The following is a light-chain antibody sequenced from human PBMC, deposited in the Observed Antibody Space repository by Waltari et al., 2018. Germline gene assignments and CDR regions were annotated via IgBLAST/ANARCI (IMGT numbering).Light chain of an antibody. Sequence: DIQMTQSPSALSASVGDRGTITCRASQAISNSLAWYQQKPGKAPKVLLYRASTLESGVPSRFSGSGTGTDYTLTISSLQPEDFATYYCQQYAATPLTFGGGTKVEIK. V-gene: IGKV1-NL1*01. CDR1: QAISNS. CDR2: RAS. J-gene: IGKJ4*02. CDR3: QQYAATPLT.